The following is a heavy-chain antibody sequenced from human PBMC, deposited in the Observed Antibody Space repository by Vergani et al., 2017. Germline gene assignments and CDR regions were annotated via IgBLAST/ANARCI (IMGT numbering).Heavy chain of an antibody. CDR3: ARGQAGYQVLYRAYFDP. Sequence: VKLEESGGGVVQPGRSLRLSCAASGFTFSSYTMTWVRQAPGKGLQWVSSISSSSANIHYADSVKGRFTVSRDSGRNSLYLQMKSLRAEDTAVYYCARGQAGYQVLYRAYFDPWGQGTLVTVSS. D-gene: IGHD2-2*02. V-gene: IGHV3-21*01. CDR1: GFTFSSYT. CDR2: ISSSSANI. J-gene: IGHJ5*02.